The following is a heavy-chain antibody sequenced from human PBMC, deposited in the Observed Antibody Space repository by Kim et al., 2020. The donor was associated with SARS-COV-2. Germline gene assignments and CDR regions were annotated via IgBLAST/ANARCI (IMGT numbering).Heavy chain of an antibody. J-gene: IGHJ4*02. CDR1: GFTFSSYA. CDR3: ARAEGARLLHAYPFYY. CDR2: ISYDGSNK. Sequence: GGSLRLSCAASGFTFSSYAMHWVRQAPGKGLEWVAVISYDGSNKYYADSVKGRFTISRDNSKNTLYLQMNSLRAEDTAVYYCARAEGARLLHAYPFYYWGQGTLVTVSS. V-gene: IGHV3-30-3*01. D-gene: IGHD6-6*01.